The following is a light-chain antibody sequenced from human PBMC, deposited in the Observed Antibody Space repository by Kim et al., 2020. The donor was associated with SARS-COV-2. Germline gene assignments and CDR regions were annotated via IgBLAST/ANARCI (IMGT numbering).Light chain of an antibody. V-gene: IGKV1-5*03. Sequence: LAESIGDKITISCRASEHIGPWLAWYQQKPGKAPKLLIYEASTLETGIPSRFSGSGSGTEFTLTVSSLQPDDFATYYCQQYNTNSTFGQGTKLEIK. J-gene: IGKJ2*01. CDR3: QQYNTNST. CDR1: EHIGPW. CDR2: EAS.